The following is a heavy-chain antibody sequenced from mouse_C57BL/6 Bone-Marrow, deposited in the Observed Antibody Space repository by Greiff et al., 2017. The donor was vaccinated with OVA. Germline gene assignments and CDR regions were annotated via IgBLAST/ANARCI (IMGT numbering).Heavy chain of an antibody. V-gene: IGHV2-2*01. CDR2: IWSGGST. CDR3: AIPTLYYAMDY. D-gene: IGHD2-10*01. J-gene: IGHJ4*01. CDR1: GFSFTSYG. Sequence: VQLQQSGPGLVQPSQSLSISCTASGFSFTSYGVHWVRQSPGKGLEWLGVIWSGGSTDNNAAFISRLSTSTATSKSQVFFKMNSLQADDTAIYYCAIPTLYYAMDYWGQGTSVTVSS.